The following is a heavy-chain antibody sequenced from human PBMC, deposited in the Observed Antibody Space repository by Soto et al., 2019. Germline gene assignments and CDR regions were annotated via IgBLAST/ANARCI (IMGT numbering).Heavy chain of an antibody. V-gene: IGHV1-8*01. J-gene: IGHJ3*02. CDR3: AREAQKVADAFDI. CDR1: GYTFTSYD. Sequence: GASVKVSCKASGYTFTSYDINWVRQATGQGLEWMGWMNPNSGNTGYAQKFQGRVTMTRNTSISTAYMELSSLRSEDTAVYYCAREAQKVADAFDIWGQGTMVTVSS. D-gene: IGHD2-15*01. CDR2: MNPNSGNT.